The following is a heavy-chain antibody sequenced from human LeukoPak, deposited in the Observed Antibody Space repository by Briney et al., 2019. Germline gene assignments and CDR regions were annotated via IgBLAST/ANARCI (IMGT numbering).Heavy chain of an antibody. CDR1: GGSISSYY. V-gene: IGHV4-34*01. Sequence: SETLSLTCTVSGGSISSYYWSWIRQPPGKGLEWIGEINHSGSTNYNPSLRSRVTISVDTSKNQFSLKLSSVTAADTAVYYCATHVMNIVAAGTTFDYWGQGTLVTVSS. CDR2: INHSGST. D-gene: IGHD6-13*01. CDR3: ATHVMNIVAAGTTFDY. J-gene: IGHJ4*02.